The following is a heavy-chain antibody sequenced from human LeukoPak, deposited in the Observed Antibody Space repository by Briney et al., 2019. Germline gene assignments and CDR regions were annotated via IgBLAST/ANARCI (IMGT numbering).Heavy chain of an antibody. V-gene: IGHV3-23*01. CDR2: ISGSGGST. J-gene: IGHJ4*02. CDR1: GFTFSSYA. CDR3: ANSAGAPDWYYFDY. Sequence: GGSLRLSCAASGFTFSSYAMSWVRQAPGKGLEWVSAISGSGGSTYYADSVNGRFTISRDNSKNTLYLQMNSLRAEDTAVYYCANSAGAPDWYYFDYWGQGTLVTVSS. D-gene: IGHD3-9*01.